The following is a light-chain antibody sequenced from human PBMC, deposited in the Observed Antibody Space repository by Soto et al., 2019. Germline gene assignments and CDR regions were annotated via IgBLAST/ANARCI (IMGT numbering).Light chain of an antibody. CDR1: SSDVGGYNY. J-gene: IGLJ1*01. CDR2: EVS. Sequence: QSVLTQPPSASGSPGQSVTISCTGTSSDVGGYNYVSWYQQHPGKAPKLMIYEVSKRPSGVPDRFSGSKSGNTASLTVSGLQAEDEADYYCSSYAGSNNSSYVFGTGNKLTVL. V-gene: IGLV2-8*01. CDR3: SSYAGSNNSSYV.